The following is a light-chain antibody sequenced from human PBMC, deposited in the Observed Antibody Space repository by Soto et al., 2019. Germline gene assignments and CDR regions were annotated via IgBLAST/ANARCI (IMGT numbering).Light chain of an antibody. Sequence: AIQMTQSPSSLSASVGARVTITCRASQAIRNDLGWYQQKPGKAPNLLIFGASNLQVGVPVRFSASGSGTKFTLTISNLQPEDFASYYFLQDYTYPWTFGQGTKVDI. CDR1: QAIRND. V-gene: IGKV1-6*01. CDR3: LQDYTYPWT. J-gene: IGKJ1*01. CDR2: GAS.